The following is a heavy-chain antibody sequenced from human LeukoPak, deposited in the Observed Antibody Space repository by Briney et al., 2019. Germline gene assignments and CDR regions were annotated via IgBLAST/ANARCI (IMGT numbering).Heavy chain of an antibody. CDR2: ISSDGSDT. V-gene: IGHV3-74*01. CDR3: ARKQVGADFDY. Sequence: GGSLRLSCTASGFTFGSYLMHWVRQAPGKELVWVSRISSDGSDTTYADSVKGRFTISRDSAKNTLYLQMNSLRVEDTAVYYCARKQVGADFDYWGQGILVTVSS. J-gene: IGHJ4*02. CDR1: GFTFGSYL. D-gene: IGHD1-26*01.